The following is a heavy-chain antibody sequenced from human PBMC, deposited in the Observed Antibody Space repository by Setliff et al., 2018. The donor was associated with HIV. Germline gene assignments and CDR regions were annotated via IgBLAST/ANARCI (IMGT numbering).Heavy chain of an antibody. CDR2: INTETGNP. Sequence: ASVKVSCKASGYTLTTYGISWVRQAPGQGLEWMGWINTETGNPMYAQGFTGRFVFSLDTSVSTAYLQISSLKAEDIAVYYCASFSGYIDWSTHNWFDPWGQGTLVTVSS. D-gene: IGHD3-9*01. J-gene: IGHJ5*02. CDR1: GYTLTTYG. V-gene: IGHV7-4-1*02. CDR3: ASFSGYIDWSTHNWFDP.